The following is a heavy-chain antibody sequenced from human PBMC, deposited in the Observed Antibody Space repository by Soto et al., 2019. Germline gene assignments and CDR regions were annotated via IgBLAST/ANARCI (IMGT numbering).Heavy chain of an antibody. V-gene: IGHV3-7*01. CDR3: ARGVNCDY. CDR1: GFTFSSKC. D-gene: IGHD3-22*01. CDR2: INQDGSEQ. Sequence: GGSLRLSCAVSGFTFSSKCMSWVRQAPGKGLEWVANINQDGSEQYYVDSVRGRFTISRDNAKNSLYLQMNSLRAEDTAIYYCARGVNCDYWGQGTLVTVSS. J-gene: IGHJ4*02.